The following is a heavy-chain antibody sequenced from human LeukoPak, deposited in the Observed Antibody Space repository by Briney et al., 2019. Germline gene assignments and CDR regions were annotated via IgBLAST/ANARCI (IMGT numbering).Heavy chain of an antibody. V-gene: IGHV3-30*03. CDR1: GFTFSSYG. J-gene: IGHJ4*02. CDR2: ISYDGSNK. Sequence: GGSLRLSCAASGFTFSSYGMHWVRQAPGKGLEWVAVISYDGSNKYYADSVKGRFTISRDNSKNTLYLQMNSLRAEDTAVYYCARDQGPLLLRLGELSPSGSGFDYWGQGTLVTVSS. CDR3: ARDQGPLLLRLGELSPSGSGFDY. D-gene: IGHD3-16*02.